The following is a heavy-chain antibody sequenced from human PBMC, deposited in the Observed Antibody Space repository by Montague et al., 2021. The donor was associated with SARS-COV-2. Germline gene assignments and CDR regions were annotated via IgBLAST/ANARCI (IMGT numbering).Heavy chain of an antibody. CDR2: ISYDGSNK. Sequence: SLRLSCAASGFTFSSYAMHWVRQAPGKGLEWVAVISYDGSNKYYADSVKGRFTISRDNSKNTLYLQMNSLRAEDTAVYYCARDAAIVVVPAAIQYYYYGMDVGGQGTTVAVSS. V-gene: IGHV3-30-3*01. CDR3: ARDAAIVVVPAAIQYYYYGMDV. J-gene: IGHJ6*02. CDR1: GFTFSSYA. D-gene: IGHD2-2*01.